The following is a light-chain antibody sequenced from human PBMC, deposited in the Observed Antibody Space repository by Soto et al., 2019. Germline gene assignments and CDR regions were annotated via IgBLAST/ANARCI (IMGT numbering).Light chain of an antibody. CDR2: AAS. J-gene: IGKJ2*01. CDR1: QSITSH. V-gene: IGKV1-39*01. Sequence: DIQMTQSPSSLSASVGARVTISCRASQSITSHLNWYQKTPGKAPKLLIYAASSLQSGVPSRFSGSGSRTDFTLTISSLQPEDSATDYCQQSNNIPYTFGQGTKLEIK. CDR3: QQSNNIPYT.